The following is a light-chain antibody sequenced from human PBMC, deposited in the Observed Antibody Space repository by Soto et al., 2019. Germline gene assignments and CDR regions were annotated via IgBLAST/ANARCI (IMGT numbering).Light chain of an antibody. V-gene: IGLV2-14*01. Sequence: QSALTQPASVSGSPGQSITISCTGSSSDVGGYNYVSWYQQHPGKAPKLMIFEVTDRPSGVSNRFSGSKSGNPASLTISGLQAEDEADYYCNSYTSRSTYVFGTGTKVTVL. CDR1: SSDVGGYNY. CDR2: EVT. J-gene: IGLJ1*01. CDR3: NSYTSRSTYV.